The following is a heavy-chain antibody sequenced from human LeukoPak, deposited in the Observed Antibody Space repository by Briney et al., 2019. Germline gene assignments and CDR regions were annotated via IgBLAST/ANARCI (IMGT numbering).Heavy chain of an antibody. CDR1: GGSISNYY. J-gene: IGHJ4*02. CDR3: ARATRRDGYNLDY. Sequence: SETLSLTCTVSGGSISNYYWTWIRQPPGKGLEWIGYIYYSGSTNYNPSLKSRVTISVDTSKKQFSLKLSSVTAADTAVYYCARATRRDGYNLDYWGQGTLVTVSS. V-gene: IGHV4-59*01. CDR2: IYYSGST. D-gene: IGHD5-24*01.